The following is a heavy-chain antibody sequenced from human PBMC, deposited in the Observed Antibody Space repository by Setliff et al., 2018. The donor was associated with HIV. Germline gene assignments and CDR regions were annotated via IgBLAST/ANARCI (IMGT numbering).Heavy chain of an antibody. V-gene: IGHV4-59*01. CDR3: ARETQQSYNIVTGYNYYYGIDV. Sequence: SETLSLTCNVSGASISSYYWTWIRQSPGNRLEWLGYITDSGNTNDNPSLRRRVTISADTSKNQVSLRLRSVTAADTAVYYCARETQQSYNIVTGYNYYYGIDVWGQGTTVTVSS. J-gene: IGHJ6*02. CDR1: GASISSYY. D-gene: IGHD3-9*01. CDR2: ITDSGNT.